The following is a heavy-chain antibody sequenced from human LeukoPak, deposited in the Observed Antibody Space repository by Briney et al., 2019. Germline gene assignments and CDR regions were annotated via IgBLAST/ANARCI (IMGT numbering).Heavy chain of an antibody. CDR1: GGSISSYY. CDR3: ARYCSGGSCLDY. V-gene: IGHV4-59*01. Sequence: SEPLSLTCTVSGGSISSYYWSWIRQPPGKGLEWIGYIYYSGSTNYNPSLKSRVTISVDTSKSQFSLKLSSVTAADTAVYYCARYCSGGSCLDYWGQGTLVTVSP. J-gene: IGHJ4*02. CDR2: IYYSGST. D-gene: IGHD2-15*01.